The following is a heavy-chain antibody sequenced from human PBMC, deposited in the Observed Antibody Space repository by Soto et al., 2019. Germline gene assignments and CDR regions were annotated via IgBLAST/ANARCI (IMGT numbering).Heavy chain of an antibody. CDR1: GGSISSYS. CDR2: IYYSGST. CDR3: ARGPHNVAAGKVRYYYYYMDV. J-gene: IGHJ6*03. Sequence: SETLSLTCTVSGGSISSYSWSWIRQPPGKGLEWIGYIYYSGSTNYNPSLKSRVTISVDTSKNQFSLKLSSVTAADTAVYYCARGPHNVAAGKVRYYYYYMDVWGKGTTVTVSS. V-gene: IGHV4-59*01. D-gene: IGHD6-13*01.